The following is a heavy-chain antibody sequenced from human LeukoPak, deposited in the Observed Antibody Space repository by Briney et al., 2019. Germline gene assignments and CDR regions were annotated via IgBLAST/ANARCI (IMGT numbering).Heavy chain of an antibody. D-gene: IGHD6-13*01. CDR2: IYCSGST. CDR1: GGSISSYY. CDR3: ERGASSWDY. V-gene: IGHV4-59*01. Sequence: SETLSLTCTVSGGSISSYYWSWIRQPPGKGLEWFGYIYCSGSTNYNPSLKSRVTILVDPSKNQSSLKVTSVPGADTAVFYCERGASSWDYWGHGTLVTVSS. J-gene: IGHJ4*01.